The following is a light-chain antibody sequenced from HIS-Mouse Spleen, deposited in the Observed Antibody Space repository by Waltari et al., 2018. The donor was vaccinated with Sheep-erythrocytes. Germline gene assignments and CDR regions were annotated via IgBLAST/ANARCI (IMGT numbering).Light chain of an antibody. V-gene: IGLV3-1*01. J-gene: IGLJ2*01. CDR3: QAWDSSIVV. CDR2: QDT. CDR1: KLGDKY. Sequence: SSELTQPPSVSVSPGQTASITCSGDKLGDKYACWYQQKPGQSPVLVIYQDTKGPSGIPERFSGSNSGNTATLTISGTQAMDEADYYCQAWDSSIVVFGGGTKLTVL.